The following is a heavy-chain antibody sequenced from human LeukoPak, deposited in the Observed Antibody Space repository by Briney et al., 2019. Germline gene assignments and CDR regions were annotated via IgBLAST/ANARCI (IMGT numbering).Heavy chain of an antibody. D-gene: IGHD1-26*01. CDR1: GGSISSYY. CDR3: ARGLGGSYYGYFQH. CDR2: IDASGRT. V-gene: IGHV4-4*07. Sequence: SETLSLTCTVSGGSISSYYWSWIRQPAGKGLEWIGRIDASGRTNYNPSLKSRVTISVDTSKNQFSLKLSSVTAADTAVYYCARGLGGSYYGYFQHWGQGTLVTVSS. J-gene: IGHJ1*01.